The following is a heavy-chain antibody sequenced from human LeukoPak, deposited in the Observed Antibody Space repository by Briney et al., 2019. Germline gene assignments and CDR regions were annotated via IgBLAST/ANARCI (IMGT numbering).Heavy chain of an antibody. V-gene: IGHV3-23*01. CDR2: MSGSGGST. CDR1: GFTFSTYG. D-gene: IGHD6-19*01. CDR3: AKEGGSAWTFDY. J-gene: IGHJ4*02. Sequence: GGSLRLSCAASGFTFSTYGMSWVRQAPGKELEWVSVMSGSGGSTYYADSVKGRFTISRDNSKNTLYLQMNSLRAEDTAVYYCAKEGGSAWTFDYWGQGTLVTVSS.